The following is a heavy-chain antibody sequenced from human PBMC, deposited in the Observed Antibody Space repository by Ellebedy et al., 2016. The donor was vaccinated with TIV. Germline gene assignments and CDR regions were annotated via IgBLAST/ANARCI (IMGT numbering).Heavy chain of an antibody. CDR2: ISSSSSTI. CDR1: GFTFSSYS. J-gene: IGHJ4*02. D-gene: IGHD4-17*01. V-gene: IGHV3-48*02. Sequence: GESLKISXAASGFTFSSYSMNWVRQAPGKGLEWVSYISSSSSTIYYADSVKGRFTISRDNAKNSLYLQMNSLRDEDTAVYYCAKDLDYGVAAYLYWGQGTLVTVSS. CDR3: AKDLDYGVAAYLY.